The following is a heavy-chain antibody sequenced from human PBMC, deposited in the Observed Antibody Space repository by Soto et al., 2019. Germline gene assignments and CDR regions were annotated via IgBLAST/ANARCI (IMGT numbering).Heavy chain of an antibody. CDR1: GFTFSDYY. J-gene: IGHJ3*02. Sequence: QVQLVESGRGLVKPGGSLRLSCAASGFTFSDYYMSWIRQAPGKGLEWVSYISSSSSYTNYADSVKGRFTISRDNAKNSLYLQMNSLRAEDTAAYYCARGKYYYDSSGSDWNAFDIWGQGTMVTVSS. V-gene: IGHV3-11*06. CDR2: ISSSSSYT. CDR3: ARGKYYYDSSGSDWNAFDI. D-gene: IGHD3-22*01.